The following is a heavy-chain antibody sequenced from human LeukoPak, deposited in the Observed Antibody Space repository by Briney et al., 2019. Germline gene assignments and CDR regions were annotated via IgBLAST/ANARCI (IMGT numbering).Heavy chain of an antibody. CDR2: ISAYNGNT. J-gene: IGHJ6*03. CDR3: ARERVVVAATIYYYYYYMDV. Sequence: GASVKVSCKASGYTFTSYGISWVRQAPGQGLEWMGWISAYNGNTNYAQKLQGRVTMTTDTSTSTAYLELRSLRSDDTAVYYCARERVVVAATIYYYYYYMDVWGKGTTVTISS. CDR1: GYTFTSYG. D-gene: IGHD2-15*01. V-gene: IGHV1-18*01.